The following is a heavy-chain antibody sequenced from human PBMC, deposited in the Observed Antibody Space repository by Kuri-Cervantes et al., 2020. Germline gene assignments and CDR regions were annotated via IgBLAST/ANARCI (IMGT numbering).Heavy chain of an antibody. CDR1: GGSISSYY. CDR2: IYYSGNT. D-gene: IGHD2-8*01. J-gene: IGHJ4*02. Sequence: SETLSLTCTVSGGSISSYYWSWIRQPPGKALEWIGFIYYSGNTNYNPSLKSRVTISMDTSNNQFSLKLSSVTAADTAVYYCARVFLSFVRYFDYWGQGTLVTVSS. V-gene: IGHV4-59*01. CDR3: ARVFLSFVRYFDY.